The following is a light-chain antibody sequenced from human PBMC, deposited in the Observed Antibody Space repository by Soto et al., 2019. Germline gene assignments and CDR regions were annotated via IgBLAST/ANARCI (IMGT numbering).Light chain of an antibody. J-gene: IGKJ1*01. Sequence: AIQMTQSPSSLSASVGDRVAITCRASQDIGNDLGWYQQKPGKAHKLLIYAAYSLQSGVQSRFSGSGSGTDFTLTIRSLQPEDFATYYCMQDYSYPQTFGQGTKVDIK. V-gene: IGKV1-6*01. CDR3: MQDYSYPQT. CDR2: AAY. CDR1: QDIGND.